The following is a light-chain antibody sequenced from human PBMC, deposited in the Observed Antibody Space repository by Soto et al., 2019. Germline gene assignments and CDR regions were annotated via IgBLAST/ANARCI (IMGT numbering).Light chain of an antibody. J-gene: IGLJ1*01. CDR3: CSFSGSPYV. Sequence: QSALTQPRSVSGSPGQSVTISGTGTSSDVGGYNYVSWYQQHPGKAPKLMIYDVSKRPSGVPDRFSGSKSGNTASLTISGLQAEDEADYYCCSFSGSPYVFGTGTKLTVL. CDR2: DVS. V-gene: IGLV2-11*01. CDR1: SSDVGGYNY.